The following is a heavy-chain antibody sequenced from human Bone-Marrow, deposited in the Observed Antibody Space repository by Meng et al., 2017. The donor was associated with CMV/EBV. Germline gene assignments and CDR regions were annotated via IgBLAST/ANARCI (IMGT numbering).Heavy chain of an antibody. J-gene: IGHJ6*02. CDR3: ARDPVSGYFDWLVGLENYYYGMDV. Sequence: GGSLRLSCAASGFTFSSYWMSWVRQAPGKGLEWVANIKQDGSEKYYVDSVKGRFTISRDNAKNSLYLQMNSLRAEDTAVYYCARDPVSGYFDWLVGLENYYYGMDVWGQGTTVTVSS. CDR1: GFTFSSYW. V-gene: IGHV3-7*01. D-gene: IGHD3-9*01. CDR2: IKQDGSEK.